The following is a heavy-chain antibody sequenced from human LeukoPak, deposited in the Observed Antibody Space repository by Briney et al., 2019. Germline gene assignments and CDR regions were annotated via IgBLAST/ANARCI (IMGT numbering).Heavy chain of an antibody. V-gene: IGHV4-4*02. D-gene: IGHD3-22*01. CDR3: AGLVGRYSSGLYYYYFDY. J-gene: IGHJ4*02. CDR2: MYLSGTT. Sequence: KPSGTLSLTCTVSGDSINSLDLWSWVRQPPGKGLEWIGEMYLSGTTHSNPSVKSRVTISIDKSKNQIFLNLSSVTAADTAVYYCAGLVGRYSSGLYYYYFDYWGQGTLVTVSS. CDR1: GDSINSLDL.